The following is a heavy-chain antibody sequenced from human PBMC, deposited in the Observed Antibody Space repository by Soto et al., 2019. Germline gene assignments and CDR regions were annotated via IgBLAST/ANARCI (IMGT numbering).Heavy chain of an antibody. V-gene: IGHV1-3*01. CDR2: INPASGHT. Sequence: ASVKVSCKASGYTFTTYALHWVRQAPGQRPEWMGWINPASGHTKYSKRFQDRVTITRDTSASTGYMELSSLRSEDTAVYYCAREPYARDYGDYAVAGEDYWGQGTLVTVSS. CDR1: GYTFTTYA. CDR3: AREPYARDYGDYAVAGEDY. J-gene: IGHJ4*02. D-gene: IGHD4-17*01.